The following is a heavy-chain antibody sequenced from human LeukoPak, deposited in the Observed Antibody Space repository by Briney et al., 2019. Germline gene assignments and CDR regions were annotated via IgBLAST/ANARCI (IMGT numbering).Heavy chain of an antibody. CDR3: AKEVVLLWFGDPQGQFDY. CDR2: ISGSGGST. Sequence: GGSLRLSCAASGFTFSSYAMSWVRQAPGKGLEWVSAISGSGGSTYYADSVKGRFTISRDNSKNTLYLQMNSLRAEDTAVYYCAKEVVLLWFGDPQGQFDYWGQGTLVTVSS. CDR1: GFTFSSYA. J-gene: IGHJ4*02. V-gene: IGHV3-23*01. D-gene: IGHD3-10*01.